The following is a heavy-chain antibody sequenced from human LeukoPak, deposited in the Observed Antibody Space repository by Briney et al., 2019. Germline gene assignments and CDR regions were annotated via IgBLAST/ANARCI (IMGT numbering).Heavy chain of an antibody. CDR3: ATRLAAVTADPFDS. J-gene: IGHJ4*02. D-gene: IGHD2-21*02. Sequence: PGGSLRLSCAASGFTFSRFWMTWVRQAPGKALEWVANIRPDGSDRNYADSVRGRLTISRDNPKSSLYLQMNSLRGEDTAVYYCATRLAAVTADPFDSWGQGTLVTVST. V-gene: IGHV3-7*01. CDR2: IRPDGSDR. CDR1: GFTFSRFW.